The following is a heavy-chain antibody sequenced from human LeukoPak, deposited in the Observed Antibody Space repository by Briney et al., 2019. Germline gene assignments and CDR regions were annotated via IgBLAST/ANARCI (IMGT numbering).Heavy chain of an antibody. CDR1: GFTFSSYS. J-gene: IGHJ3*02. Sequence: GGSLRLSCAASGFTFSSYSMNWVRQAPGKGLEWVSSISSSSSYIYYADSVKGRFTISRDNAKNSLYLQMNSLRAEDTAVYYCASFGHCSSTSCYAAAFDIWGQGTMVTVSS. D-gene: IGHD2-2*03. V-gene: IGHV3-21*01. CDR2: ISSSSSYI. CDR3: ASFGHCSSTSCYAAAFDI.